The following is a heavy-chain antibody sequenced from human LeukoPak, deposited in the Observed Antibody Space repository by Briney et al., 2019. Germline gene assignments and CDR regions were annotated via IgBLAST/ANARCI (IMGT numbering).Heavy chain of an antibody. CDR3: AKHSGSYFIYYVDS. CDR2: ISGSGYNT. Sequence: GGSPRLSCAGSGFTFSSYGMSWVRQAPGKGLEWVSTISGSGYNTYYADSVKGRFSISRDNSANTLYLQMNSLRAEDTALYYCAKHSGSYFIYYVDSWGQGTLVTVSS. J-gene: IGHJ4*02. V-gene: IGHV3-23*01. CDR1: GFTFSSYG. D-gene: IGHD1-26*01.